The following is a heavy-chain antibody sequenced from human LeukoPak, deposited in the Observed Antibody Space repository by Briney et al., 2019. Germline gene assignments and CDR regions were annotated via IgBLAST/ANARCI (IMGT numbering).Heavy chain of an antibody. CDR3: AKSKVAGVLFDY. CDR1: GFTFSSYA. V-gene: IGHV3-23*01. CDR2: ISGSGGNT. J-gene: IGHJ4*02. D-gene: IGHD6-19*01. Sequence: PGGSLRLSCAASGFTFSSYAMSWVRQAPGKGLEWVSAISGSGGNTYYADSVKGRFTISRDNSKNTLYLQMNSLRAEDTAVYYCAKSKVAGVLFDYWGQGTLVTVSS.